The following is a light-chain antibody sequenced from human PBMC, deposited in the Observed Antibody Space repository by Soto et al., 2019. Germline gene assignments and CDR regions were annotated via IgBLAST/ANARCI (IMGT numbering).Light chain of an antibody. CDR3: QKYNSAPLT. Sequence: GDRVTITCRASQGIGVYLAWFQQKPGKVPKLLIYAASTLQSGVQSRFSASGSGTDFTLTISSLQPEDFATYYCQKYNSAPLTFGGGTKVEIK. CDR2: AAS. J-gene: IGKJ4*01. V-gene: IGKV1-27*01. CDR1: QGIGVY.